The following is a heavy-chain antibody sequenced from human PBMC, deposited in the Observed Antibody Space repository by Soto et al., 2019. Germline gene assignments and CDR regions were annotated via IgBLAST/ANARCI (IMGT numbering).Heavy chain of an antibody. D-gene: IGHD3-22*01. V-gene: IGHV4-34*01. CDR2: INHSGST. CDR1: GGSCSGYY. J-gene: IGHJ3*02. Sequence: QVQVQQWGAGLLKPSETLSLTCAVYGGSCSGYYWSWIRKPPGKGLEWIGEINHSGSTSYNPSLKSRVTMSVDTSKNEFSLKLTSVTAADTAVYYCARRVDHYDSSGDANDIWGQGTMVTVSS. CDR3: ARRVDHYDSSGDANDI.